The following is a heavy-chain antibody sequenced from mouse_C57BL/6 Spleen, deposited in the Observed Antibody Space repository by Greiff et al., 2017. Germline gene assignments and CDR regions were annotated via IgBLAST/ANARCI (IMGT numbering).Heavy chain of an antibody. V-gene: IGHV1-82*01. CDR2: FYPGDGDT. D-gene: IGHD1-1*01. CDR3: ARGTVVDPTVDY. CDR1: GYAFSSSW. Sequence: QVHVKQSGPELVKPGASVKISCKASGYAFSSSWMNWVKQRPGKGLEWIGRFYPGDGDTNYNGKFKGKATLTADKSSSTAYMQLSSLTSEDSAVYFCARGTVVDPTVDYWGQGTTLTVSS. J-gene: IGHJ2*01.